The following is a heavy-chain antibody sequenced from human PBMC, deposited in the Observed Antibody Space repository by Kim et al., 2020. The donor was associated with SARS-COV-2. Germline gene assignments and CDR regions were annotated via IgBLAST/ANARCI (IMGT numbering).Heavy chain of an antibody. Sequence: ASVKVSCKASGYTFTGYYMHWVRQAPGQGLEWMGRINPNSGGTNYAQTFQGRVTMTRDTSISTAYMELSRLRSDDTAVYYCASHTGATFSFYNYWGQGTLVTVSS. V-gene: IGHV1-2*06. D-gene: IGHD3-16*01. CDR1: GYTFTGYY. CDR2: INPNSGGT. CDR3: ASHTGATFSFYNY. J-gene: IGHJ4*02.